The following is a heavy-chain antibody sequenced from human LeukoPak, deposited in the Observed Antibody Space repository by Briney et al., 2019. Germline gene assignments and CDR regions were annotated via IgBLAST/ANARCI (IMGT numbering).Heavy chain of an antibody. V-gene: IGHV3-23*01. D-gene: IGHD2-15*01. CDR2: ISGSGGST. CDR3: ARYCSGGSCYPTGAFDI. J-gene: IGHJ3*02. CDR1: GFTFSSYG. Sequence: GGTLRLSCAASGFTFSSYGMSWVRQAPGKGLEWVSGISGSGGSTYYADSVKGRFTISRDNAKNSLYLQMDSLRAEDTAVYYCARYCSGGSCYPTGAFDIWGQGTMVTVSS.